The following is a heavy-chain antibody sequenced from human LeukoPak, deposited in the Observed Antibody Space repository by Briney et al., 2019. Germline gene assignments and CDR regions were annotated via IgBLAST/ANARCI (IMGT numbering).Heavy chain of an antibody. CDR3: ARVLGVIPAFDI. V-gene: IGHV4-39*07. D-gene: IGHD3-16*02. CDR1: GGSISSSSYY. J-gene: IGHJ3*02. CDR2: IYYSGST. Sequence: PSETLSLTCTVSGGSISSSSYYWGWIRQPPGKGLEWIGSIYYSGSTYYNPSLKSRVTISVDTSKNQFSLKLSSVTAADTAVYYCARVLGVIPAFDIWGQGTMVTVSS.